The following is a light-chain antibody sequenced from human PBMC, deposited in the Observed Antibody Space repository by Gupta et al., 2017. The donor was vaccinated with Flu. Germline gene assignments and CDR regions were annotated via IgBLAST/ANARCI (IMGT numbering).Light chain of an antibody. Sequence: LGETATMVCEGKISRSKIVNWLQQKAGHASVLVIFRDNNRPAGTPDRFSGAETGKTATPPTSGPPAGDEGDYYCQVRDSTTVVLFGGGTKLTVL. CDR2: RDN. CDR3: QVRDSTTVVL. CDR1: ISRSKI. V-gene: IGLV3-9*01. J-gene: IGLJ3*02.